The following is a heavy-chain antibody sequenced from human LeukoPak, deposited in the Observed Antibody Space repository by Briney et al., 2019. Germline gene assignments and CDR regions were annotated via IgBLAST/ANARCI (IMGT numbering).Heavy chain of an antibody. V-gene: IGHV3-73*01. CDR2: IRSKANSYAT. Sequence: GGSLRLSCAASGFTFSGSAMHWVRQASGKGLEWVGRIRSKANSYATAYAASVKGRFTISRDDSKNTAYLQMSSLKTEDTAVYYCTRQDILTGYYPEPFDYWGQGTLVTVSS. D-gene: IGHD3-9*01. CDR1: GFTFSGSA. CDR3: TRQDILTGYYPEPFDY. J-gene: IGHJ4*02.